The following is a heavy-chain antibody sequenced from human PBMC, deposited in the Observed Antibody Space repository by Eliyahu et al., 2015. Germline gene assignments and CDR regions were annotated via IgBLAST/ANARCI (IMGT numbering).Heavy chain of an antibody. CDR2: ISGSGGST. V-gene: IGHV3-23*04. Sequence: EVQLVESGGGLVQPGGSLRLSCAASGFTFSSYAMXWVRQAPGKGLEWVSAISGSGGSTYYADSVKGRFTISRDNSKNTLYLQMNSLRAEDTAVYYCVRVAVAGGAFDIWGQGTMVTVSS. CDR3: VRVAVAGGAFDI. J-gene: IGHJ3*02. D-gene: IGHD6-19*01. CDR1: GFTFSSYA.